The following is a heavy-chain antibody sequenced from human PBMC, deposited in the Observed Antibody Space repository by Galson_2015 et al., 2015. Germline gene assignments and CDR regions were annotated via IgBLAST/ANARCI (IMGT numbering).Heavy chain of an antibody. D-gene: IGHD4-17*01. J-gene: IGHJ5*02. V-gene: IGHV3-73*01. CDR3: TRLEEPTRGLRPFP. CDR1: GFTFSGSA. CDR2: IRSKANSYAT. Sequence: SLRLSCAASGFTFSGSAMHWVRQASGKGLEWVGRIRSKANSYATAYAASVKGRFTTSRDDSKNTAYLQMNSLKTEDTAVYYCTRLEEPTRGLRPFPWGQGTLVTVSS.